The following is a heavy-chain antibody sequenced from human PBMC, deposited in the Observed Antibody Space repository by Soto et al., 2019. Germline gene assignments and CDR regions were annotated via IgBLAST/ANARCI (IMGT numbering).Heavy chain of an antibody. D-gene: IGHD6-6*01. V-gene: IGHV3-23*01. CDR3: AKDSRYSSSSPRLFDY. CDR2: ISGSGGST. J-gene: IGHJ4*02. CDR1: GFTFSSYA. Sequence: GGSLRLSCAASGFTFSSYAMSWVRQAPGKGLEWVSAISGSGGSTYYADSVKGRFTISRDNSKNTLYLQMNSLRAEDTAVYACAKDSRYSSSSPRLFDYWGQGTLVTVSS.